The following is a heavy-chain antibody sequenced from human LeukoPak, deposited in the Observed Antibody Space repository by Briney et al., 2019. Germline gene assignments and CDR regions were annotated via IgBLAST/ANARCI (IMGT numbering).Heavy chain of an antibody. V-gene: IGHV3-23*01. Sequence: GGSLRLSCAASGFTFSSYAMSWVRQAPGKGLEWVSTITVSGGSTYYADSVKGRFTISRDNSKNTLDLQMNSLRAEDTAAYYCAKANWGSGYWGQGTLVTVSS. J-gene: IGHJ4*02. CDR3: AKANWGSGY. D-gene: IGHD7-27*01. CDR1: GFTFSSYA. CDR2: ITVSGGST.